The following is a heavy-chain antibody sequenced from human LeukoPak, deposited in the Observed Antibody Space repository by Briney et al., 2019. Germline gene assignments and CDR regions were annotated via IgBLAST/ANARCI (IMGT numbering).Heavy chain of an antibody. Sequence: PGGSLRLSCAASGFIFSDYPMSWIRQAPGKGLEWLSYTRVSDNNIYYADSVKGRFTISRDNAQTSLYLQMNSLRAEDTAVYYCARRIMGTTGHAFDFWGQGTMVTVSS. CDR3: ARRIMGTTGHAFDF. D-gene: IGHD2-8*01. V-gene: IGHV3-11*01. J-gene: IGHJ3*01. CDR1: GFIFSDYP. CDR2: TRVSDNNI.